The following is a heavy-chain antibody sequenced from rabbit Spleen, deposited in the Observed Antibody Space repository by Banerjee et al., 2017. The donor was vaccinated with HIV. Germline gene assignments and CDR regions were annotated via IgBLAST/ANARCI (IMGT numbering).Heavy chain of an antibody. Sequence: GASLARARTASGYGFSAGFGMCCVRKAPGKGLEWIACIHGGSRNNIYFENWAKCQFTVCLASWRAVSLSMTMLMISLTAAYLCAYARDSDVDVGNCANFNFWGQGTLVTVS. J-gene: IGHJ3*01. V-gene: IGHV1S40*01. CDR1: GYGFSAGFG. CDR3: AYARDSDVDVGNCANFNF. D-gene: IGHD2-1*01. CDR2: IHGGSRNNI.